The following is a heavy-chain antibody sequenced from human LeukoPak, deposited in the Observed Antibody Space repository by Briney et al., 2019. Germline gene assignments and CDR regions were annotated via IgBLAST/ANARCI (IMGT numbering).Heavy chain of an antibody. CDR2: ISGSGGST. Sequence: GGSLRLSCAASGFTFSSYAMSWVRQALGKGLEWVSAISGSGGSTYYADSVKGRFTISRDNSKNTLYLQMNSLRAEDTAVYYCAKDAVDYEGVNWFDPWGQGTLVTVSS. J-gene: IGHJ5*02. D-gene: IGHD3-16*01. CDR1: GFTFSSYA. V-gene: IGHV3-23*01. CDR3: AKDAVDYEGVNWFDP.